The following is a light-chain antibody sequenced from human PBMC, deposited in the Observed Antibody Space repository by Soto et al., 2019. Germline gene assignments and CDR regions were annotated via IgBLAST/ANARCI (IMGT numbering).Light chain of an antibody. V-gene: IGLV2-8*01. CDR2: EIN. Sequence: QSVLAQPPSASGSPGQSVTISCTGTSSDVGAYDYVSWYQQHPGKVPKLMIYEINKRPSGVPDRFSGSKSGNTASLTVSGLQAEDEADYYCSSFARSNNFPYVFGTGTKVTV. J-gene: IGLJ1*01. CDR1: SSDVGAYDY. CDR3: SSFARSNNFPYV.